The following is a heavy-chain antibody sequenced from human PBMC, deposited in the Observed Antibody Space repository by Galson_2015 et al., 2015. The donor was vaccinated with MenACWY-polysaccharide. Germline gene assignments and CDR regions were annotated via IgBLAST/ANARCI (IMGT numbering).Heavy chain of an antibody. J-gene: IGHJ4*02. CDR1: GFTFSSNR. CDR3: ASTSPNSF. Sequence: SLRLSCAASGFTFSSNRMNWVRQAPGKGLEWVSYISSSSGTIYYADSVKGRFTISRDDAKNSLYLQMNSLRAEDTAVYYCASTSPNSFWGQGTRVIVSS. D-gene: IGHD2-21*01. CDR2: ISSSSGTI. V-gene: IGHV3-48*01.